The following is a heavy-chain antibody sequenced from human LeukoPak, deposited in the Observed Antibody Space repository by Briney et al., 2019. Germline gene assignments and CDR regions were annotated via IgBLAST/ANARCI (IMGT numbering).Heavy chain of an antibody. CDR2: ISAYNGNT. J-gene: IGHJ4*02. Sequence: ASVTVSCKASGYTFTSHGISWVGQPPGQGLEWMGWISAYNGNTNYAQKLQGRVTMTTDTSTSTAYMELRSLRSDDTAVYYCARQDYGDCIDYWGQGTLVTVSS. CDR1: GYTFTSHG. V-gene: IGHV1-18*01. D-gene: IGHD4-17*01. CDR3: ARQDYGDCIDY.